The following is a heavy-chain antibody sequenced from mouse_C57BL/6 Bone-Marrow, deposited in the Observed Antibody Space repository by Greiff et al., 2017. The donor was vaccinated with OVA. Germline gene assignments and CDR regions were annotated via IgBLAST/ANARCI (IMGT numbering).Heavy chain of an antibody. CDR1: CFTFTSSC. CDR2: IHPSDSDT. Sequence: QVQLQQPGAVLFTPLASVKVSCNASCFTFTSSCLHWVKPRPVHVLALIGRIHPSDSDTNYNQKFKGKATLTVDKSSSTAYMQLSSLTSEDSAVYSCAIAYGPYYFDYWGQGTTLTVSS. CDR3: AIAYGPYYFDY. J-gene: IGHJ2*01. V-gene: IGHV1-74*01. D-gene: IGHD1-1*01.